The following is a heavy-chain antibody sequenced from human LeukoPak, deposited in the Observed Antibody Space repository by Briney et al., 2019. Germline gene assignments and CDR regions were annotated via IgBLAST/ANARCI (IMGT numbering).Heavy chain of an antibody. D-gene: IGHD6-19*01. Sequence: GGSLRLSCVASGITFSRHWMKWVRQAPGKGLEWVANIKQDGSEKFYVDSVKGRFTISRDNAKNSLYLQMNSLRAEDTAVYYCASLIAVAGTEYFQHWGQGTLVTVSS. V-gene: IGHV3-7*01. CDR1: GITFSRHW. J-gene: IGHJ1*01. CDR3: ASLIAVAGTEYFQH. CDR2: IKQDGSEK.